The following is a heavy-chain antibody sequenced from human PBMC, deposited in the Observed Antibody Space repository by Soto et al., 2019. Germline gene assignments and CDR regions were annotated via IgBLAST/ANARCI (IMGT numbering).Heavy chain of an antibody. Sequence: QITLKESGPTLVKPTQTLTLTCTFSVFSLSSTRMAVGWIRQPPGKALEWLALIYWDDDKRYSPFLKSRLTITKDTSKNQVVLTMSNMDPVDTARYYCAHIVVAGLGFYFDYWGQGTLVTVSS. V-gene: IGHV2-5*02. CDR1: VFSLSSTRMA. CDR2: IYWDDDK. J-gene: IGHJ4*02. D-gene: IGHD6-19*01. CDR3: AHIVVAGLGFYFDY.